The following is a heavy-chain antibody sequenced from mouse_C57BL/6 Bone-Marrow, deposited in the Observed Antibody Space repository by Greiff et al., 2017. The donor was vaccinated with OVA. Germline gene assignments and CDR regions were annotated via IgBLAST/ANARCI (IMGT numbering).Heavy chain of an antibody. CDR3: ARERGDY. CDR2: ISDGGSYI. Sequence: DVKLVESGGGLVKPGGSLKLSCAASGFTFSSYAMSWVRQTPEQRLEWVATISDGGSYIYYPDNVKGRFTLSRDNAKNNRYLQMSHLKSEDTAMYYCARERGDYWGQGTLVTVSA. V-gene: IGHV5-4*01. CDR1: GFTFSSYA. J-gene: IGHJ3*01.